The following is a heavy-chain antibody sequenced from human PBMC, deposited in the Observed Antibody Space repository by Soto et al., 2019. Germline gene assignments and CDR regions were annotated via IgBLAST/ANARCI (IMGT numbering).Heavy chain of an antibody. Sequence: PSETLSLTCTVSGVSISNSSYYWGWIRRPPGKGLEWIGTIYYSGITYYNPSLKSRVTISVDTSKNQFSLKLTSVTAADTAVYYCARHGSNWGQGTMDTVSS. J-gene: IGHJ1*01. CDR1: GVSISNSSYY. CDR2: IYYSGIT. V-gene: IGHV4-39*01. CDR3: ARHGSN.